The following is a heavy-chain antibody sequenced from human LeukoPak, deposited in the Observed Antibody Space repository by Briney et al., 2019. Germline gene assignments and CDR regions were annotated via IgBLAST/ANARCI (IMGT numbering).Heavy chain of an antibody. D-gene: IGHD1-26*01. Sequence: SETLSLTCAVYGGSFSGYYWSWIRQPPGKGLEWIGYIYHSGSTYHNPSLKSRVTISVDRSKNQFSLKLSSVTAADTAVYYCASGSGSYYDYWGQGTLVTVSS. CDR2: IYHSGST. J-gene: IGHJ4*02. V-gene: IGHV4-34*01. CDR3: ASGSGSYYDY. CDR1: GGSFSGYY.